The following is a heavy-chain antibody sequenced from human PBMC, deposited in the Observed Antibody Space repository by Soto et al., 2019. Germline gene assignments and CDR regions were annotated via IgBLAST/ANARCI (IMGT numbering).Heavy chain of an antibody. V-gene: IGHV1-18*03. Sequence: QVQMVQSGAEVQKPGASVKVSCKASGYTFPSYDMSWVRQAPGQGLEWMGWISAYKGNTTYARKLQGRVTLTTDTSASTAYMELRSLRSDDMAVYYFARGSWSSLIGMDFWGQGTTVTVSS. CDR3: ARGSWSSLIGMDF. CDR1: GYTFPSYD. D-gene: IGHD3-10*01. J-gene: IGHJ6*02. CDR2: ISAYKGNT.